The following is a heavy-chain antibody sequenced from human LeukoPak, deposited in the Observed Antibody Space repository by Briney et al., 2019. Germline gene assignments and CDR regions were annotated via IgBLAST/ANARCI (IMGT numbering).Heavy chain of an antibody. Sequence: SETLSLTCTVSGYSISSGYYWGWIRQPPGKGLEWIGEINHSGSTNYNPSLKSRVTVSVDTSKNQFSLKLSSVTAADTAVYYCARVSEMATIVDYWGQGTLVTVSS. D-gene: IGHD5-24*01. J-gene: IGHJ4*02. CDR1: GYSISSGYY. CDR2: INHSGST. V-gene: IGHV4-38-2*02. CDR3: ARVSEMATIVDY.